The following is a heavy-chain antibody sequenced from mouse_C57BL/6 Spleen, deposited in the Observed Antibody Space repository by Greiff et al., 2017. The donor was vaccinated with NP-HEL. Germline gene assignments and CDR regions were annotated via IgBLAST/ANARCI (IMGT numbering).Heavy chain of an antibody. CDR1: GFNIKDDY. D-gene: IGHD1-1*01. V-gene: IGHV14-4*01. J-gene: IGHJ1*03. CDR3: TLITTVVATGFGV. CDR2: IDPENGDT. Sequence: SGAELVRPGASVKLSCTASGFNIKDDYMHWVKQRPEQGLEWFGWIDPENGDTEYASKLQGKATITADTSSNTAYLQLSRLTTEDTAVYYCTLITTVVATGFGVWGTGTTVTVSS.